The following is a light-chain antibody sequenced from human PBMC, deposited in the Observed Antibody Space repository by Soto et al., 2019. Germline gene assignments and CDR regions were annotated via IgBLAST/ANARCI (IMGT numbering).Light chain of an antibody. J-gene: IGKJ3*01. CDR1: QSVSSSF. CDR3: QQYGTSPPFT. Sequence: ESVLTQSPGTLSLSPGERATLSCRASQSVSSSFLAWYQQKPGQAHRLLMYGASSRATGIPDRFSGSGSETEFTLTISRLEPEDFAVYYCQQYGTSPPFTFGPGTKVDIK. CDR2: GAS. V-gene: IGKV3-20*01.